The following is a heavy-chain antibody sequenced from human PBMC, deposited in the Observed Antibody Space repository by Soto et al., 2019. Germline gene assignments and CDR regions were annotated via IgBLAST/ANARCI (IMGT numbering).Heavy chain of an antibody. CDR3: ARIFTYYDILTGYRHNAYFDY. J-gene: IGHJ4*02. D-gene: IGHD3-9*01. CDR1: GFSLSNARMG. CDR2: IFSNDEK. V-gene: IGHV2-26*01. Sequence: QVTLKEAGPVLVKPTETLTLTCTVSGFSLSNARMGVSWIRQPPGKALEWLAHIFSNDEKSYSTSLKSRLPISMNSTKSEVVLTMTNMDTVDTATYYCARIFTYYDILTGYRHNAYFDYWGQGTLVTVSS.